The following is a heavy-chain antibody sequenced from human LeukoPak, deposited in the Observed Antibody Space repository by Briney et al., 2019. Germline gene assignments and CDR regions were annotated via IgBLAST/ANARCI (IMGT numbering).Heavy chain of an antibody. CDR2: IYPGDSDT. V-gene: IGHV5-51*01. Sequence: GESLKISCQGSGYSFTTYWIGWVGQMPGRGLECMGIIYPGDSDTRYSPSFQGQVTISADKSINTAYLQWSSLKASDTAMYYCARLGTYWSNYYFEYWGQGTLVTVSS. CDR1: GYSFTTYW. J-gene: IGHJ4*02. CDR3: ARLGTYWSNYYFEY. D-gene: IGHD3-10*01.